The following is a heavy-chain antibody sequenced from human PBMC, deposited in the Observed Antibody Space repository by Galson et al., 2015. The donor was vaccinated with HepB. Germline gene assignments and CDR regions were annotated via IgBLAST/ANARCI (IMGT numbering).Heavy chain of an antibody. CDR1: GFTFSNYA. CDR3: AKDAAPGSGSRYFDD. Sequence: SLRLSCAASGFTFSNYAITWVRQAPGQGLGWVSAISDSGDSTYYADSVRGRFTISRDNSKNTLYLQMNGLTADDTAVYFCAKDAAPGSGSRYFDDWGQGTLVTVSS. CDR2: ISDSGDST. J-gene: IGHJ4*02. D-gene: IGHD6-19*01. V-gene: IGHV3-23*01.